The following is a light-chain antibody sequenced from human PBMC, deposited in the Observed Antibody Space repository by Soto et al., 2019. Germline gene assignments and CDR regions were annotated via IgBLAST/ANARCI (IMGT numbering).Light chain of an antibody. CDR1: SSDVGAYDR. CDR3: SSRTTSITWV. V-gene: IGLV2-14*01. CDR2: EVA. Sequence: QSALTQPASVSGSPGQSITIPCTGTSSDVGAYDRVSWYRQHPGKAPKLMISEVANRPSGVSNRFSGSKSGNTASLTISGLQAEDEATYYCSSRTTSITWVFGGGTKLTVL. J-gene: IGLJ3*02.